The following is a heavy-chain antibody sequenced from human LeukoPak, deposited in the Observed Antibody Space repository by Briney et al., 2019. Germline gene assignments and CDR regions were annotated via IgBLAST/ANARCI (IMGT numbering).Heavy chain of an antibody. CDR1: GLTVSSTY. J-gene: IGHJ6*02. Sequence: GGSLRLSCAASGLTVSSTYMSWVRQAPGKGLEWVGFIRSKAYGGTTEYAASVKGRFTISRDDSKSIAYLQMNSLKTEDTAVYYCTREWLLSHYYGMDVWGQGTTVTVSS. V-gene: IGHV3-49*04. CDR3: TREWLLSHYYGMDV. D-gene: IGHD3-3*01. CDR2: IRSKAYGGTT.